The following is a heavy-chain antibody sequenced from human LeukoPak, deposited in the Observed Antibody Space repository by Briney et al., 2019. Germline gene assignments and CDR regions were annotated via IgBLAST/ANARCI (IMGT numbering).Heavy chain of an antibody. CDR1: GGTFSSYA. CDR3: ARGFPYSNYHFGQVGRLGV. J-gene: IGHJ6*02. V-gene: IGHV1-69*04. Sequence: GASVKVSCKASGGTFSSYAISWVRQAPGQGLEWMGRIIPILGIANYAQKFQGRVTITADKSTSTAYMELSSLRSEDTAVYYCARGFPYSNYHFGQVGRLGVWGQGTTVTVSS. CDR2: IIPILGIA. D-gene: IGHD4-11*01.